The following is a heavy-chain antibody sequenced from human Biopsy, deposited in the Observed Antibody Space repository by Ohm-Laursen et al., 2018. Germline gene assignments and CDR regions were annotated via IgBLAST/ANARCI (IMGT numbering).Heavy chain of an antibody. D-gene: IGHD2-8*02. CDR2: IHGDERSA. CDR1: GFTFSRSV. J-gene: IGHJ4*02. CDR3: TGDSGGLGDY. Sequence: SLRLSCPASGFTFSRSVMHWVRQAPGKGLMWVSRIHGDERSATYAEPVKGRFTISRDNAKNTLHLQMNSLRAEDTAVYYCTGDSGGLGDYWGQGTLVTVSS. V-gene: IGHV3-74*03.